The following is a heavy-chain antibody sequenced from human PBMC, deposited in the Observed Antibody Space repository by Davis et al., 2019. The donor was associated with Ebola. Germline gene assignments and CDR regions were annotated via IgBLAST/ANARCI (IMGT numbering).Heavy chain of an antibody. V-gene: IGHV3-9*01. Sequence: SLVLPCATSGLTYDAYAMHWFRQAPGKGLECVPGITFNGGTTAYADSVKGRFTISRDNAKDSLYLQMNSLRTEDTAFYYCAKDFYGSGSYIDAWGQGTLVAVAS. CDR2: ITFNGGTT. J-gene: IGHJ5*02. CDR1: GLTYDAYA. CDR3: AKDFYGSGSYIDA. D-gene: IGHD3-10*01.